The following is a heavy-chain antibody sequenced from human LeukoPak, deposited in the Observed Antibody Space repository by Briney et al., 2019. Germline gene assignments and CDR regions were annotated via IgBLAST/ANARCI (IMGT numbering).Heavy chain of an antibody. D-gene: IGHD3-3*01. Sequence: SETLSLTCTVSGGSISSYYWSWIRQPPGKGLEWIGYIYYSGSTNYNPSLKSRVTISVDTSKNQFSLKLSSVTAADTAVYYCARVVWSGPHKEFYYMDVWGKGTTVTVSS. CDR2: IYYSGST. J-gene: IGHJ6*03. CDR3: ARVVWSGPHKEFYYMDV. CDR1: GGSISSYY. V-gene: IGHV4-59*08.